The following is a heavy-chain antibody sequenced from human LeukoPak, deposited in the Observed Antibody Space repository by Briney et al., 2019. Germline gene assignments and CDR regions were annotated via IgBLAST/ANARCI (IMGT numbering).Heavy chain of an antibody. CDR1: GGSISSSSYY. CDR3: ARHRLIFGVVTEDFDY. Sequence: SETPSLTCTVSGGSISSSSYYWGWIRQPPGKGLEWIGSIYYSGSTYYNPSLKSRVTISVDTSKNQFSLKLSSVTAADTAVYYCARHRLIFGVVTEDFDYWGQGTLVTVSS. J-gene: IGHJ4*02. V-gene: IGHV4-39*01. D-gene: IGHD3-3*02. CDR2: IYYSGST.